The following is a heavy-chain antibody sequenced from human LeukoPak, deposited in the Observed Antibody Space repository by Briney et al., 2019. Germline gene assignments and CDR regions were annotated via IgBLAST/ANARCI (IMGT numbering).Heavy chain of an antibody. CDR3: ARAPPNWGFDY. Sequence: ASVKVSCKASGYTFTSYDINWVRQATGQGPEWMGWMSPNSGNTGYAQNFQGRVTMTSGTSISTAYMELSSLRPEDTAVYYCARAPPNWGFDYWGQGILVTVSS. CDR1: GYTFTSYD. V-gene: IGHV1-8*01. J-gene: IGHJ4*02. D-gene: IGHD7-27*01. CDR2: MSPNSGNT.